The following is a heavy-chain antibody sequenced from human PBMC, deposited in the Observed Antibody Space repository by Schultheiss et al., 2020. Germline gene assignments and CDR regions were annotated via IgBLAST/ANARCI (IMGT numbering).Heavy chain of an antibody. CDR3: ARGLVAATQNSFDY. CDR2: INPNSGGT. D-gene: IGHD2-15*01. J-gene: IGHJ4*02. Sequence: ASVKVSCKASGYTFTGYYMHWVRQAPGQGLEWMGWINPNSGGTNYAQKFQGRVTMTRDTSISTAYMELSRLRSDDTAVYYCARGLVAATQNSFDYWGQGTLVTVSS. CDR1: GYTFTGYY. V-gene: IGHV1-2*02.